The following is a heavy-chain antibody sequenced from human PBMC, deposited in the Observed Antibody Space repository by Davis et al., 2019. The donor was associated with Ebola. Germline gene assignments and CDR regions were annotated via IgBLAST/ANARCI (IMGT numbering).Heavy chain of an antibody. Sequence: ASVKVSCKTSGYTFTNYGITWVRQAPGQGLEWMGWINPHNGNTNYAQNVQGRVTITTDTTTSTAYIEVGSLRSDDTAVYYCARAQFPTTSDHWGQGTLVTVSS. CDR3: ARAQFPTTSDH. J-gene: IGHJ4*02. CDR1: GYTFTNYG. V-gene: IGHV1-18*04. D-gene: IGHD1-1*01. CDR2: INPHNGNT.